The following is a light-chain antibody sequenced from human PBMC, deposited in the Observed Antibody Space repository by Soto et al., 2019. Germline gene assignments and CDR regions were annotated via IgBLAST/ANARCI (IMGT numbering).Light chain of an antibody. Sequence: DIHITQSRSTLSASAGDRVTTTCRASQSITIWLAWYQQKPGKAPKLLIYDASTLESGVPSRFSGSGSGTEFTLTISSLQPVDFATYYRQQFHSFPIPFGHGPRSEIK. CDR3: QQFHSFPIP. J-gene: IGKJ5*01. V-gene: IGKV1-5*01. CDR1: QSITIW. CDR2: DAS.